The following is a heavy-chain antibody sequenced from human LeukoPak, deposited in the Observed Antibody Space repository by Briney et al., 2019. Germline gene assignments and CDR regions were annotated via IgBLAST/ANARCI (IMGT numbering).Heavy chain of an antibody. CDR3: ARASFSCSGGSCYSGGRYYFDY. V-gene: IGHV4-4*02. J-gene: IGHJ4*02. Sequence: SGTLSLTCAVSGGSISSSNWWSWVRQPPGKGLEWIGEIYHSGSTNYNPSLKSRVTISVDKSKNQFSLKLSSVTAADTAVYYCARASFSCSGGSCYSGGRYYFDYWGQGTLVTVSS. CDR2: IYHSGST. CDR1: GGSISSSNW. D-gene: IGHD2-15*01.